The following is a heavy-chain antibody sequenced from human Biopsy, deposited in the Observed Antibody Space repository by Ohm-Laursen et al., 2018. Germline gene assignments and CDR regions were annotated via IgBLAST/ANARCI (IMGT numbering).Heavy chain of an antibody. D-gene: IGHD6-13*01. J-gene: IGHJ6*02. CDR2: VDWDDYK. V-gene: IGHV2-70*11. CDR3: ARTPILIVSAGLVYRHRRHLQGMDV. CDR1: GFSLSARGMC. Sequence: PTQTLTLTFSLSGFSLSARGMCVSWIRQAPGKALEWLARVDWDDYKDYSASLQTKLSISKDTSNDQVVLTVNNVDPADTATYYCARTPILIVSAGLVYRHRRHLQGMDVWGQGIAVTVS.